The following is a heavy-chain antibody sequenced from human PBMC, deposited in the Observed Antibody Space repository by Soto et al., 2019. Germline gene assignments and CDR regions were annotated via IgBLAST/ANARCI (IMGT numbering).Heavy chain of an antibody. J-gene: IGHJ5*02. V-gene: IGHV4-4*02. CDR3: ARGESARYCSGGSCYSVRWFDP. CDR1: GGSISSSNW. D-gene: IGHD2-15*01. Sequence: QVQLQESGPGLVKPSGTLSLTCAVSGGSISSSNWWSWVRQPPGKGLEWIGEIYHSGSTNYNPSLKSRVTISVDKSKNQFSLKLRSVTAADTAVYYCARGESARYCSGGSCYSVRWFDPWGQGTLVTVSS. CDR2: IYHSGST.